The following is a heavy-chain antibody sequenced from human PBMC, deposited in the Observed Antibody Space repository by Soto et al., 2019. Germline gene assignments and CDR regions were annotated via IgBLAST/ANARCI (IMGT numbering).Heavy chain of an antibody. V-gene: IGHV4-61*01. J-gene: IGHJ5*02. CDR3: AGGEGIMVYARPDHWCAP. CDR1: GGSVSSGSYY. D-gene: IGHD2-8*01. Sequence: QVQLQESGPGLVKPSETLSLTCTVSGGSVSSGSYYWSWIRQPPGKGLEWLGYIYYIGSTNYNPSLQSRVTLSVDPSKNQFSRKLSAVTAADTAVYYCAGGEGIMVYARPDHWCAPWGQGTLVTVSS. CDR2: IYYIGST.